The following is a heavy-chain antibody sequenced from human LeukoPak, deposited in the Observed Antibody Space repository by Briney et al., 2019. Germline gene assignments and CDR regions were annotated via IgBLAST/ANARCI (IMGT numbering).Heavy chain of an antibody. J-gene: IGHJ4*02. CDR2: ISYDGSNK. CDR1: GFTFRSYA. Sequence: GGSLGLSCAASGFTFRSYAMHWVRQAPGKGLEWVAVISYDGSNKYYSDSVKGRFTISRDNSKNTLYLQMNSLRAEDTAVYYCAKAHLDYWGQGTLVTVSS. V-gene: IGHV3-30-3*01. CDR3: AKAHLDY.